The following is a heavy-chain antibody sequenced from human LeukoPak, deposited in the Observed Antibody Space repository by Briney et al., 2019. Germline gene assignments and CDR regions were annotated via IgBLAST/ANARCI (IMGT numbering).Heavy chain of an antibody. CDR2: VDPEGGET. CDR3: AIPAGRGAHTRDY. D-gene: IGHD1-26*01. J-gene: IGHJ4*02. CDR1: GYTLTELS. Sequence: GASVKVSCKVSGYTLTELSMHWVQQAPGKGLEWMGLVDPEGGETIYAEKFQGRVTITADTSTDTAYMELSSLRSEDTAVYYCAIPAGRGAHTRDYWGQGTLVTVSS. V-gene: IGHV1-24*01.